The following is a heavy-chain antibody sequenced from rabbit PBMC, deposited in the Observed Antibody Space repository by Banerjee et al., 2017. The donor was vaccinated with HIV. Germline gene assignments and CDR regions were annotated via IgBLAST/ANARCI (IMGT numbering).Heavy chain of an antibody. J-gene: IGHJ3*01. CDR3: ARGGVGTTYPYGGMDL. D-gene: IGHD8-1*01. Sequence: QEQLEESGGDLVKPEGSLTLTCTASGFDLSSYQYMCWVRQAPGKGLEWIGCIYAGSSGSTYYASWAKGRFTISKTSSTTVTLQMTSLTAADTATYFCARGGVGTTYPYGGMDLWGQGTLVTVS. CDR2: IYAGSSGST. V-gene: IGHV1S45*01. CDR1: GFDLSSYQY.